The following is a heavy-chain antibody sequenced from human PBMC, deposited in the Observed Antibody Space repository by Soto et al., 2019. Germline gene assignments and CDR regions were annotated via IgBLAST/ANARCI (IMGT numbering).Heavy chain of an antibody. D-gene: IGHD6-19*01. Sequence: QVQLVQSGAEVKKPGSSVKVSCKAYGGTFSSYAISWVRQAPGQGLEWMGGIIPIFGTANYAQKFQGRVTITADESTSTAYMELSSRRSEDTAVYYCARESVAGIVDYWGQGTLVTVSS. J-gene: IGHJ4*02. CDR2: IIPIFGTA. CDR1: GGTFSSYA. CDR3: ARESVAGIVDY. V-gene: IGHV1-69*12.